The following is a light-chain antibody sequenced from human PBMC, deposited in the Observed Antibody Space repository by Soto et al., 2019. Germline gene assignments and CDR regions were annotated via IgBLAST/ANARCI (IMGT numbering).Light chain of an antibody. CDR1: NSDVGAYNY. CDR2: EVS. V-gene: IGLV2-14*01. J-gene: IGLJ2*01. Sequence: QSALTQPPSASGSPGQSITISCTGTNSDVGAYNYVSWYQHHPDRAPKFIIYEVSYRPSGVSNRFSGSKSGNTASLTISGLQADDEGHYYCSSYTDTSNVVFGGGTKVTVL. CDR3: SSYTDTSNVV.